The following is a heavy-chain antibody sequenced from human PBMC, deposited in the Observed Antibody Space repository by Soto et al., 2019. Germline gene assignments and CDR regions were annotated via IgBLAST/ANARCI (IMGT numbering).Heavy chain of an antibody. V-gene: IGHV1-2*02. D-gene: IGHD2-8*01. J-gene: IGHJ4*02. Sequence: ASVKVSCKASGYNSTDHDIHWLRQAPGQSLEWMGWINPYSGGTHFARKFQDRVTMARDTSVSTAYMELSSRKSDDMAVYYCARPKHGVTYFDSWGQGTVVTVSS. CDR1: GYNSTDHD. CDR2: INPYSGGT. CDR3: ARPKHGVTYFDS.